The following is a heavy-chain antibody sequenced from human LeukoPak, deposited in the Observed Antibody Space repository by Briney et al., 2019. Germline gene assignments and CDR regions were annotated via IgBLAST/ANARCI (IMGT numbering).Heavy chain of an antibody. V-gene: IGHV4-30-4*01. CDR1: GGSISSGDYY. J-gene: IGHJ3*02. Sequence: PSETLSLTCTVSGGSISSGDYYWSWIRQPPGKGLEWIGYIYYSGSTYYNPSLKSRVTISVDTSKNQFSLKLSSVTAADTAVYYCARDLGFYCSSTSCRAFDIWGQGTMVTVSS. D-gene: IGHD2-2*01. CDR2: IYYSGST. CDR3: ARDLGFYCSSTSCRAFDI.